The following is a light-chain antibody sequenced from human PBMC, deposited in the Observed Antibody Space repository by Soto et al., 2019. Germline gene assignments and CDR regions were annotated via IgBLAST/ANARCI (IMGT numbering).Light chain of an antibody. CDR2: DVS. CDR3: SSYTSSSTYV. J-gene: IGLJ1*01. CDR1: SSDVGGYNY. V-gene: IGLV2-14*01. Sequence: QSALTQPASVSGSPGQSITISCTGTSSDVGGYNYVSWYQQHPGKAPKLMIYDVSNRPSGVSNRFSGSKSGNTASLTISGLQAEDEADYYCSSYTSSSTYVFGTGTKLTGL.